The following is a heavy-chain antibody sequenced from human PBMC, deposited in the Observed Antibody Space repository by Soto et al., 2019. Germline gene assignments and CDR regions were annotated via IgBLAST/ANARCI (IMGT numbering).Heavy chain of an antibody. D-gene: IGHD3-9*01. Sequence: SETLSLTCTVSGGSISSSSYYWGWIRQPPGKGLEWIGSIYYSGSTYYNPSLKSRVTISVDTSKNQFSLKLSSVTAADTAVYYCARDQPTGLGDNWFDPWGQGTLVTVSS. CDR1: GGSISSSSYY. CDR2: IYYSGST. J-gene: IGHJ5*02. V-gene: IGHV4-39*07. CDR3: ARDQPTGLGDNWFDP.